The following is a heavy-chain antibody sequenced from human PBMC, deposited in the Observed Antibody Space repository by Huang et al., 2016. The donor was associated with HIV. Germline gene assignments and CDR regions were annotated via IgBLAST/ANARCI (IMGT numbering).Heavy chain of an antibody. CDR3: ARGGGIQLWLLGYYYMDV. CDR2: ISVYNGNT. V-gene: IGHV1-18*01. CDR1: GYTFSSFG. D-gene: IGHD5-18*01. J-gene: IGHJ6*03. Sequence: QVQLVQSGAEVTKPGASVKVSCKASGYTFSSFGISWVLQAPGQGLEWVGWISVYNGNTKFAQKVQGRLTMTTDTSTSTAYMELRSLRSDDTAVYYCARGGGIQLWLLGYYYMDVWGNGTTVTVSS.